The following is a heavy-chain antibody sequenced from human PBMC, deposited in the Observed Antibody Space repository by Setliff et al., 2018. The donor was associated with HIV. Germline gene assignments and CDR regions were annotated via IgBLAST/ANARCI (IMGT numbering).Heavy chain of an antibody. CDR2: IYYSGST. Sequence: ASETLSLTCTVSGGSISSSSYYWGWIRQPPGKGLEWIGSIYYSGSTYYNPSLKSRVTISVDTSKNQFSLKLSSVTAADTAVYYCARRLDYGDYVQAFDIWGQGTMVTVS. D-gene: IGHD4-17*01. CDR1: GGSISSSSYY. J-gene: IGHJ3*02. V-gene: IGHV4-39*01. CDR3: ARRLDYGDYVQAFDI.